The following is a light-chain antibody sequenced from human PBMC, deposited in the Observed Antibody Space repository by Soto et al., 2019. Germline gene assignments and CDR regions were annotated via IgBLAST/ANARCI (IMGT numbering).Light chain of an antibody. CDR3: QQYGSSPRAYT. CDR1: QSVSSSY. V-gene: IGKV3-20*01. Sequence: EIVLTQSPGTLSLSPGERATLSCRASQSVSSSYLAWYQQKPGQAPRLLIYGASSRATGIPDRFSGSGSGTDFTRTISRLEPEDFAVYYCQQYGSSPRAYTFGQGTKLEIK. J-gene: IGKJ2*01. CDR2: GAS.